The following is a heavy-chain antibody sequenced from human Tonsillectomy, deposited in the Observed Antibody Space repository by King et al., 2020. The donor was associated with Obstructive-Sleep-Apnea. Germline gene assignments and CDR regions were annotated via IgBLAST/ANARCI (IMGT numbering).Heavy chain of an antibody. V-gene: IGHV3-7*03. CDR3: AREGTYYYGSGSYYNVFDY. Sequence: VQLVESGGGLVQPGGSLRLSCAASGFTFSSYWMSWVRQAPGKGLEWVANIKQDGSEKYYVDSVKGRFTISRDNAKNSLYLQMNSLRAEDTAVYYCAREGTYYYGSGSYYNVFDYWGQGTLVTVSS. CDR2: IKQDGSEK. D-gene: IGHD3-10*01. J-gene: IGHJ4*02. CDR1: GFTFSSYW.